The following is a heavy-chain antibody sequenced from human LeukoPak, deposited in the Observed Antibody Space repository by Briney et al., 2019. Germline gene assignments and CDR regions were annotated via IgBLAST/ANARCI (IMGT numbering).Heavy chain of an antibody. CDR1: GGSISSYY. J-gene: IGHJ4*02. V-gene: IGHV4-59*01. CDR2: IYYSGST. CDR3: ARGYRLGGYDFWSGGEVQYYFDY. Sequence: SETLSLTCTVSGGSISSYYWSWIRQPPGKGLEWIGYIYYSGSTNYNPSLKSRVTISVDTSKNQFSLKLSSVTAADTAVYYCARGYRLGGYDFWSGGEVQYYFDYWGQGTLVTVSS. D-gene: IGHD3-3*01.